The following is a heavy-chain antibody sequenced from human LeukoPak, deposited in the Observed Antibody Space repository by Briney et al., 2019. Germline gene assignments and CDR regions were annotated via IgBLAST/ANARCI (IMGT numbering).Heavy chain of an antibody. J-gene: IGHJ4*02. Sequence: PGGSLSLSCAASGFTFSSYWMQWVRQAPGPGRVWVSRINSDGSSITYEDSVKGRFTISRDNAKNPLYLQMNSLRVEDTAVYYCAREGRVSGYDFDCWGQGTLVTVSS. D-gene: IGHD5-12*01. CDR3: AREGRVSGYDFDC. CDR2: INSDGSSI. V-gene: IGHV3-74*03. CDR1: GFTFSSYW.